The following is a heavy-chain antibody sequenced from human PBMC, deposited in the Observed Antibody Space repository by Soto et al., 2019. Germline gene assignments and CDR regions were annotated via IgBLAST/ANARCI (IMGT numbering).Heavy chain of an antibody. CDR2: IAGGGVPT. D-gene: IGHD2-2*01. CDR3: TGASSYAFDY. V-gene: IGHV3-48*01. CDR1: GFTFSAYS. J-gene: IGHJ4*02. Sequence: EVQLVESGGGLVRSGESLRLSCVASGFTFSAYSMNWVRQTPGGGLEWIAHIAGGGVPTYYAASVKGRFTISRDKGKNSLYLQMNTLIGEDSGIYYCTGASSYAFDYWGQGALVTVSS.